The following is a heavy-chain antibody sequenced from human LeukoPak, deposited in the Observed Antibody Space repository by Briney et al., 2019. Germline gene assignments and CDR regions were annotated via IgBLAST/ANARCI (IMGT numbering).Heavy chain of an antibody. CDR1: GDSVSSSSVA. CDR2: TYYRSKWYN. CDR3: ARDDVREGATLDY. D-gene: IGHD1-26*01. V-gene: IGHV6-1*01. Sequence: SQTLSLTCAISGDSVSSSSVAWNWIRQSPSRGLEWLGRTYYRSKWYNDYAVSVKSRITINPDTSKNQFSLQLNSVTPEDTAVYYCARDDVREGATLDYWGQGTLVTVSS. J-gene: IGHJ4*02.